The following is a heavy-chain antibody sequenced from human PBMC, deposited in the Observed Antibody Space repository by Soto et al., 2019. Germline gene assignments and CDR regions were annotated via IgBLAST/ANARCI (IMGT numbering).Heavy chain of an antibody. D-gene: IGHD4-4*01. CDR2: ISAYNGNT. V-gene: IGHV1-18*01. CDR3: ARVNYSPPYYYYYGMDV. J-gene: IGHJ6*02. CDR1: GYTFTSYG. Sequence: QVQLVQSGAEVKKPGASVKVSCKASGYTFTSYGISWVRQAPGQGLEWMGWISAYNGNTNYAQKLQGRVTMTTDTSTSTAYMELRSLRSDDTAVYYCARVNYSPPYYYYYGMDVWGQGTTVTLSS.